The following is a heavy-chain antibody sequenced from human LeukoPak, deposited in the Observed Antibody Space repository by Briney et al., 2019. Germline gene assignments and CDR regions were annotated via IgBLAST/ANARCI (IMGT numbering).Heavy chain of an antibody. J-gene: IGHJ5*01. V-gene: IGHV1-8*02. Sequence: ASVKVSCKASGGTFSSYAISWVRQATGQGLEWMGWMNPNSGNTGYAQKFQGRLTMTRDTSINTAYMELSSLRSEDTAVYYCARGRNSWYNFWGQGTLVTVSS. CDR1: GGTFSSYA. CDR3: ARGRNSWYNF. CDR2: MNPNSGNT.